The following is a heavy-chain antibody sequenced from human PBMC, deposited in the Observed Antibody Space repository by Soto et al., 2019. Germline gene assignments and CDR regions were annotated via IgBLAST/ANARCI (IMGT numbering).Heavy chain of an antibody. Sequence: ASVKVSCKASGGTFSSYAISWVRQAPGQGLEWMGGIIPIFGTANYAQKFQGRVTITADESTSTAYMELSSLRSEDTAVYYCARDSSLRYFDWTDYYYYGMDVWGQGTTVTVSS. V-gene: IGHV1-69*13. CDR1: GGTFSSYA. CDR3: ARDSSLRYFDWTDYYYYGMDV. J-gene: IGHJ6*02. D-gene: IGHD3-9*01. CDR2: IIPIFGTA.